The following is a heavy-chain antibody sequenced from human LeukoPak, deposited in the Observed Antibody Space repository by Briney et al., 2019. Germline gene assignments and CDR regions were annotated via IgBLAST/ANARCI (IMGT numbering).Heavy chain of an antibody. V-gene: IGHV5-10-1*01. CDR3: ATTPEGPYDSSGYYYDDY. CDR1: GYSFTSYW. CDR2: INPGDSYT. Sequence: GESLRISCKGSGYSFTSYWISWVRQMPGKGLEWMGRINPGDSYTNYSPSFQGHVTISADKSISTAYLQWSSLKASDTAKYYCATTPEGPYDSSGYYYDDYWGQGTLVTVSS. D-gene: IGHD3-22*01. J-gene: IGHJ4*02.